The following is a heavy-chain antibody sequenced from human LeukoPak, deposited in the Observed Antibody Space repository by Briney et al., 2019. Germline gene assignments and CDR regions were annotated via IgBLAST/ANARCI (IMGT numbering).Heavy chain of an antibody. J-gene: IGHJ3*02. D-gene: IGHD1/OR15-1a*01. CDR3: ARRTATALDI. Sequence: SETLSLTCTVSGGSISSYYWNWIRQPPGKGLEWIGYIYYTGSTNYNPSLKGRVTISVDTSKNQFSLNLSSVTAADTAVYYCARRTATALDIWGQGTMVTVSS. CDR2: IYYTGST. V-gene: IGHV4-59*08. CDR1: GGSISSYY.